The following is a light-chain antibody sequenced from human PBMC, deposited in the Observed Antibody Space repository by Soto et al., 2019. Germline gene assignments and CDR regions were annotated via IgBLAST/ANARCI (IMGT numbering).Light chain of an antibody. V-gene: IGKV3-15*01. CDR2: GAS. Sequence: ETVMTQSPATLSVSPGERATLSCRASQSVSSDLAWYQQKPGQAPRLLIFGASTRATNIPARFTGSRSGTDFTLTISRLEPEDFAVYYCQQYGSSPPWTFGQGTKVEIK. CDR3: QQYGSSPPWT. CDR1: QSVSSD. J-gene: IGKJ1*01.